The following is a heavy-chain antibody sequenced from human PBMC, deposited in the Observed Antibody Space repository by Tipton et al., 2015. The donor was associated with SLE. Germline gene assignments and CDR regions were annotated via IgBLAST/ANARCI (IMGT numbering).Heavy chain of an antibody. Sequence: TLSLTCTVSGGSISSYYWSWIRQPPGKGLEWIGYIYYSGSTNYNPSLKSRVTLSIDTSRNQFSLKLSSVTAADTAVYWCARTSSGVTGTNYHFDYWSQGTLVTVSS. CDR3: ARTSSGVTGTNYHFDY. V-gene: IGHV4-59*08. CDR2: IYYSGST. J-gene: IGHJ4*02. D-gene: IGHD1-20*01. CDR1: GGSISSYY.